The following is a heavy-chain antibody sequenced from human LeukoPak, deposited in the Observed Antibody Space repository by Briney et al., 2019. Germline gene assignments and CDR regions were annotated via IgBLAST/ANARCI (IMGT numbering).Heavy chain of an antibody. Sequence: SETLSLTRAVSGGSIISSNWWSWVRQPPGKGLEWIGEIYHSGSTNYNPSLKSRVTISVDKSKSQFSLELTSVTAADTALYYCARGGYCSSTSCYVFDSWGQGTLVTVSS. CDR1: GGSIISSNW. V-gene: IGHV4-4*02. J-gene: IGHJ4*02. CDR2: IYHSGST. D-gene: IGHD2-2*01. CDR3: ARGGYCSSTSCYVFDS.